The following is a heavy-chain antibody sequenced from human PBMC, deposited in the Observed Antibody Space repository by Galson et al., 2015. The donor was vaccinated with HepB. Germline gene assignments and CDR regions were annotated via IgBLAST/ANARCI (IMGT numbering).Heavy chain of an antibody. CDR3: ASQPKIRDGYNSFDY. CDR2: IDPSDSYT. J-gene: IGHJ4*02. Sequence: QSGAEVKKPGESLRISCKGSGYSFTSYWISWVHQMPGKGLEWMGRIDPSDSYTNYSPSFQGHVTISADKSISTAYLQWSSLKASDTAMYYCASQPKIRDGYNSFDYWGQGTLVTVSS. V-gene: IGHV5-10-1*01. D-gene: IGHD5-24*01. CDR1: GYSFTSYW.